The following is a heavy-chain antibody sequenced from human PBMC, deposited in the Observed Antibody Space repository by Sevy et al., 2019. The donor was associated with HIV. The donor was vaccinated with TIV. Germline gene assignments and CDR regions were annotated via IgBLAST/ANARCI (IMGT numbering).Heavy chain of an antibody. CDR3: AKDLAFIVVDAFDI. J-gene: IGHJ3*02. V-gene: IGHV3-23*01. CDR1: GFTFRNYA. D-gene: IGHD2-15*01. Sequence: GGSLRLSCAASGFTFRNYAMTWVRQAPGKGLQWVSAISGGDDSTYYADSVKGRFTISRDNSKNTLYLQMNSLRAEDTAVYYCAKDLAFIVVDAFDIWGQGTLVTVSS. CDR2: ISGGDDST.